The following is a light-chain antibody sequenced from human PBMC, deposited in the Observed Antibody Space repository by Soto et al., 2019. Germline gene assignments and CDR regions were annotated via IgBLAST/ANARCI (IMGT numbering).Light chain of an antibody. V-gene: IGKV1-5*03. Sequence: DIQMTQFPSTLSASVGDRVTITCRASQSVDTWLDWYQQKPGKAPSLVIYKASNLESGVPSRFRGSGSGTEFTLTIRSLQPDDFATYYCQQYNNYPRTFCQGTKVEVK. CDR3: QQYNNYPRT. CDR1: QSVDTW. CDR2: KAS. J-gene: IGKJ1*01.